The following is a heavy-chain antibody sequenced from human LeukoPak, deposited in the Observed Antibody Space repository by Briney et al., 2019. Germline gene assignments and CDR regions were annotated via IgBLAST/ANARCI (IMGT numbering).Heavy chain of an antibody. CDR1: GFTFSSYA. D-gene: IGHD6-19*01. CDR3: ARGRGAVAQYFDY. V-gene: IGHV3-23*01. CDR2: ISAGGDTT. Sequence: GGSLRLSCAASGFTFSSYAMSWVRQAPGEGLEWVSGISAGGDTTYTADSVRGRFTISRDNSNNTLYLQMNSLRAEDTAVYYCARGRGAVAQYFDYWGQGTLVTVSS. J-gene: IGHJ4*02.